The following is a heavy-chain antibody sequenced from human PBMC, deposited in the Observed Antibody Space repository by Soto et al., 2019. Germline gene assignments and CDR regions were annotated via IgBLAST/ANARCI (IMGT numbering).Heavy chain of an antibody. V-gene: IGHV3-23*01. CDR1: GFTFSSYG. Sequence: PGGSLRLSCAASGFTFSSYGMHWVRQAPGKGLEWVSAISGSGGSTYYADSVKGRFTISRDNSKNTLYLQMNSLRAEDTAVYYCAKAGVTMVRGVISYYYYYMDVWGKGITVTVSS. CDR3: AKAGVTMVRGVISYYYYYMDV. D-gene: IGHD3-10*01. J-gene: IGHJ6*03. CDR2: ISGSGGST.